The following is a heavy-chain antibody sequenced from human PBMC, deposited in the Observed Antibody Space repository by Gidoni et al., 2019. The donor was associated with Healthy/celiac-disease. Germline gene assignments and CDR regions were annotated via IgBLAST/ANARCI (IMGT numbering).Heavy chain of an antibody. J-gene: IGHJ4*02. CDR3: AKDQRWLPDY. V-gene: IGHV3-23*01. CDR2: VSGSGSST. D-gene: IGHD5-12*01. Sequence: EVQLLESGGGLVKPGGSLRLYWSAYGFTFTSYAMSWVCQAPGKGLEWVSGVSGSGSSTLYADSVKGRFTISRVNSKNTLYLQMNSLRAEDTAVYYCAKDQRWLPDYWGQGTLVTVSS. CDR1: GFTFTSYA.